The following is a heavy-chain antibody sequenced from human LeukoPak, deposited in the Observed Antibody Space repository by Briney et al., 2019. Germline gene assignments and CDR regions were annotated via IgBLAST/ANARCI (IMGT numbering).Heavy chain of an antibody. CDR1: GYSFTSYW. CDR2: IYPGDSDT. Sequence: GESLKISCKGSGYSFTSYWIVWVRQMPVKGLEWMGSIYPGDSDTRYSPSFHGQVTISADKSISTAYLQWSSLKASDTAMYYCARRVLTYYDFWSGALDIWGQGTMVTVSS. V-gene: IGHV5-51*01. CDR3: ARRVLTYYDFWSGALDI. J-gene: IGHJ3*02. D-gene: IGHD3-3*01.